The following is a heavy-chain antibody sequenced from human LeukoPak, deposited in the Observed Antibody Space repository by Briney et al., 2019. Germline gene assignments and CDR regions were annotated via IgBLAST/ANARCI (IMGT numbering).Heavy chain of an antibody. CDR1: EFTFSSYW. J-gene: IGHJ4*02. CDR2: INSGGSTT. D-gene: IGHD6-13*01. Sequence: GGSLRLSCAAFEFTFSSYWMHWVRQAPGKGLVWVSRINSGGSTTTYAESVKGRFTISRDNAKNTLYLQMNSLRAEDTAVYYCARAGKKVTSSSLTDYWGQGTLVTVSS. V-gene: IGHV3-74*01. CDR3: ARAGKKVTSSSLTDY.